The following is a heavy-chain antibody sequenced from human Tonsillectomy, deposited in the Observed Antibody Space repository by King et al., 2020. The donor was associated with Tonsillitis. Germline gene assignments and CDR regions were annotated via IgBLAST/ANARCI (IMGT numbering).Heavy chain of an antibody. D-gene: IGHD2-2*01. J-gene: IGHJ2*01. CDR1: GGSFSGYY. CDR2: INHSGST. V-gene: IGHV4-34*01. CDR3: ARVDIVVVPTALSYFDI. Sequence: VQLQQWGAGLLKPSETLSLTCAVYGGSFSGYYWSWIRQPPGKGLEWIGEINHSGSTNYNPSLKSRVTISVDTSKNQFSLKLNSVTAADTAVYYCARVDIVVVPTALSYFDIWGRGTLVTVSS.